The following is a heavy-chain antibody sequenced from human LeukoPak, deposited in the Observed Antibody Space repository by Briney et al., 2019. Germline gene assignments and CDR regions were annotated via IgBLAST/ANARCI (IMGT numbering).Heavy chain of an antibody. CDR2: IYYSGST. CDR1: GGSISSSSYY. J-gene: IGHJ4*02. Sequence: PSETLSLTCTVSGGSISSSSYYWGWIRQPPGKGLEWIGSIYYSGSTYYNPSLKSRVTISVDTSKNQFSLKLISVTAADTAVYYCASGPHDYGDFWGQGTLVTVSS. CDR3: ASGPHDYGDF. V-gene: IGHV4-39*07.